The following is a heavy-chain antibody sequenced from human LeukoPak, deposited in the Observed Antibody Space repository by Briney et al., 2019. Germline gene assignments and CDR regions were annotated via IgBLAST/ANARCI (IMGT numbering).Heavy chain of an antibody. J-gene: IGHJ5*02. D-gene: IGHD3-10*01. CDR2: TYYRSKWYN. V-gene: IGHV6-1*01. CDR3: ARDLYTSGSGSYYNNWFDP. CDR1: GDSVSSNSAA. Sequence: SQTLSLTCAISGDSVSSNSAAWNWIRQSPSRGLEWLGRTYYRSKWYNDYAVSVKSRITINPDTSKNQFSLQLNSVTAADTAVYYCARDLYTSGSGSYYNNWFDPWGQGTLVTVSS.